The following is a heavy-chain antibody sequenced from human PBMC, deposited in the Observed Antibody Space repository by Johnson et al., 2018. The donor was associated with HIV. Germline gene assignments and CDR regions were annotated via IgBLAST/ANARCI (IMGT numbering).Heavy chain of an antibody. D-gene: IGHD2-8*01. Sequence: QEKLVESGGGVVQPGRSLRLSCAASGFTFSSYAMHWVRQAPGKGLEWVAFIRYDGSNKYYADSVKGRFTISRDNSKNTLYLQMNSLRAEDTAVYYCAKGLVYADPDDAFDIWGQGTMVTVSS. J-gene: IGHJ3*02. CDR2: IRYDGSNK. V-gene: IGHV3-30*02. CDR1: GFTFSSYA. CDR3: AKGLVYADPDDAFDI.